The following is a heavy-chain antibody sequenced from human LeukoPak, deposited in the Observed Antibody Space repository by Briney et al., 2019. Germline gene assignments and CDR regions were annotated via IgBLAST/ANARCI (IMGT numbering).Heavy chain of an antibody. J-gene: IGHJ4*02. CDR3: ARGRWVTMAAYYFDY. Sequence: ASVKVSCKASGYTFPSYDINWVRQATGQGLEWMGWMNPNSGNTGYAQKFQGRVTMTRNTSISTAYMELSSLRSEDTAVYYCARGRWVTMAAYYFDYWGQGTLATVSS. CDR1: GYTFPSYD. V-gene: IGHV1-8*01. CDR2: MNPNSGNT. D-gene: IGHD3-10*01.